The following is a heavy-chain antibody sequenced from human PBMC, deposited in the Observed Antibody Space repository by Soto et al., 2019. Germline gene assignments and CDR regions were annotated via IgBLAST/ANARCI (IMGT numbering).Heavy chain of an antibody. CDR1: GFTFSSYA. CDR3: AKENYIWGSYRLDY. J-gene: IGHJ4*02. CDR2: ISGSGGST. V-gene: IGHV3-23*01. Sequence: PGGSRRLSCAASGFTFSSYAMSWVRQAPWKGLEWVSAISGSGGSTYYADSVKGRFTISRDNSKNTLYLQMNSLRAEDTAVYYCAKENYIWGSYRLDYWGQGTLVTVSS. D-gene: IGHD3-16*02.